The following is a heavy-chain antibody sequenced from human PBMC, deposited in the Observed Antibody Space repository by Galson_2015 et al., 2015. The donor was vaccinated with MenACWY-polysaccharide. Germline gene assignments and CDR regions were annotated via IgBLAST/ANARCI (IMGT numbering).Heavy chain of an antibody. CDR1: GGSVNSVTYY. V-gene: IGHV4-61*01. J-gene: IGHJ5*02. CDR2: IYYTGRT. D-gene: IGHD3-10*01. CDR3: SSEAIRGHAFGWSVP. Sequence: LSLTCTVSGGSVNSVTYYWAWLRQPPGEGLEWIGYIYYTGRTNYNPSLKSRVTISLDTSKNQFSLRLSSVTAADTAVYYLSSEAIRGHAFGWSVPSGPGSLVTVAS.